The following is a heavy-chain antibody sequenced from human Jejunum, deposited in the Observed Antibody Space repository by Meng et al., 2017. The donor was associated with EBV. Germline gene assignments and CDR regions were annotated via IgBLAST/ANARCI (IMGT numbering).Heavy chain of an antibody. CDR1: GYTFTGYF. Sequence: QVRLVQSEAEVKKPGASVKVSCKASGYTFTGYFMHWVRQAPGQGFEWMGLINPNTGDTRDAQKFQDRVSMTRDTSISTVYMELTGLTSDDTAVYYCAREGYSSGQIDNWGKGTLVTVS. CDR3: AREGYSSGQIDN. V-gene: IGHV1-2*06. J-gene: IGHJ4*02. CDR2: INPNTGDT. D-gene: IGHD6-19*01.